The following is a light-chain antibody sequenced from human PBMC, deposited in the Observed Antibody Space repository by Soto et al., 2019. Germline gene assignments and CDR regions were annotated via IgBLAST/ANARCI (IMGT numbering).Light chain of an antibody. J-gene: IGKJ1*01. V-gene: IGKV3-20*01. CDR2: GAS. CDR1: QPVSSSY. CDR3: QQCGISTWP. Sequence: EIVLTQSPGILSLSPGERDTLSCRASQPVSSSYLAWYQQKPGQAPRLLIYGASTRATGIPDRFSGSGSGTDFTLTISRLEPEDFAVYYCQQCGISTWPFGRGTKVDIK.